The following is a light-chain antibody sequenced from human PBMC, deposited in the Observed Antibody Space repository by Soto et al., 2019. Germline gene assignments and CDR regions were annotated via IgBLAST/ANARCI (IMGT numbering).Light chain of an antibody. CDR2: DTS. V-gene: IGKV3-15*01. CDR3: QQYLQWPPGT. Sequence: EIVVAQSPATLSVSPGERVTLSCTASQYVSCSFAWYQQRPGRAPRLLIYDTSTRAPGIPARFSGNGSGTECSLTISSLQSEDFAVYYCQQYLQWPPGTFGQGTTVEIK. CDR1: QYVSCS. J-gene: IGKJ1*01.